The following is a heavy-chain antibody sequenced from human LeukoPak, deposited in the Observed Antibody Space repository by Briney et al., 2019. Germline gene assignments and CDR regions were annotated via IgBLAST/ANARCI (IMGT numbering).Heavy chain of an antibody. CDR2: FDPEDGET. CDR1: GYTLTELS. CDR3: ATKQLAAAVDYMDV. Sequence: ASVKVSCKVSGYTLTELSMHWVRQAPRKGLEWMGGFDPEDGETIYAQKFQGRVTMTEDTSTDTAYMELSSLRSEDTAVYYCATKQLAAAVDYMDVWGKGTTVTVSS. V-gene: IGHV1-24*01. D-gene: IGHD6-6*01. J-gene: IGHJ6*03.